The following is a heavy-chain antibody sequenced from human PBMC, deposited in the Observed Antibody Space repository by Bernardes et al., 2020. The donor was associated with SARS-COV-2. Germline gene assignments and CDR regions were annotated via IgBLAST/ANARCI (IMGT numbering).Heavy chain of an antibody. D-gene: IGHD3-9*01. J-gene: IGHJ4*02. CDR2: TFYYGDNK. CDR1: CFIFSTHA. V-gene: IGHV3-30-3*01. CDR3: SSPRVDFDWLVPLDY. Sequence: GVFQRLSCLATCFIFSTHAMPSVRLALGKLLEWLLFTFYYGDNKYYADSVKGRFTISRDNSMNTLYLEMNSLTPEDTAVYDCSSPRVDFDWLVPLDYWGRGTRVTVSS.